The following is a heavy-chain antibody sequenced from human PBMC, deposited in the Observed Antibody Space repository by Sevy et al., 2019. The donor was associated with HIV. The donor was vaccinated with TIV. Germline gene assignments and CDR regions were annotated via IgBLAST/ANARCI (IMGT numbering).Heavy chain of an antibody. Sequence: GGSLRLSCAASGFTFSSYWMSWVRQAPGKGLEWVANIKQDGSEKYYVDSVKGRFTISRDNAKKSLYLQMNSLRAEDTDVYYCARDHWGWIFGVVTLGGYYYYGMDVWGQGTTVTVSS. CDR1: GFTFSSYW. D-gene: IGHD3-3*01. CDR3: ARDHWGWIFGVVTLGGYYYYGMDV. V-gene: IGHV3-7*01. CDR2: IKQDGSEK. J-gene: IGHJ6*02.